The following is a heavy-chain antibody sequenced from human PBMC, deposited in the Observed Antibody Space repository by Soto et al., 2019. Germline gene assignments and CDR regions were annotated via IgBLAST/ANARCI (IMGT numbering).Heavy chain of an antibody. CDR1: GYSFTSYW. CDR2: IYPGDSDT. D-gene: IGHD3-10*01. V-gene: IGHV5-51*01. J-gene: IGHJ5*02. CDR3: ARQVSGGSGSYYNVRAENWFDP. Sequence: PGESLKISCKGSGYSFTSYWIGWVRQMPGKGLEWMGIIYPGDSDTRYSPSFQGQVTISADKSISTAYLQWSSLKASDTAMYYCARQVSGGSGSYYNVRAENWFDPWGQGTLVTVSS.